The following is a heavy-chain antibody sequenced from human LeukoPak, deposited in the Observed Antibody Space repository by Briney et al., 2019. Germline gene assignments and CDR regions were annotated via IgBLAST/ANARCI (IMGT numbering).Heavy chain of an antibody. Sequence: PSETLSLTCTVSGGSISSDDYYWSWIRQPPGKGLEWVAYIYYSGSTYYNPSLKSRVTISVGTSKNQFSLKLSSVTAADTAVYYCARGSSGWPVDYWGQGTLVTVSS. CDR2: IYYSGST. V-gene: IGHV4-30-4*01. CDR3: ARGSSGWPVDY. J-gene: IGHJ4*02. CDR1: GGSISSDDYY. D-gene: IGHD6-19*01.